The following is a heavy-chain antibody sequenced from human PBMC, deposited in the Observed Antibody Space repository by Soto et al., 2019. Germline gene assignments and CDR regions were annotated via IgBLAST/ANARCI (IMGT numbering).Heavy chain of an antibody. CDR1: GGSISNYY. Sequence: SETLSLTCTVSGGSISNYYWTWIRKTPGKGLEWIGYIDYSGSTNRNPSVKSRVTISLDTSKNQFSLKMTSVTAADTAVYYCARGGRYYYSGMDVWGQGTTVTFSS. J-gene: IGHJ6*02. CDR2: IDYSGST. CDR3: ARGGRYYYSGMDV. D-gene: IGHD1-26*01. V-gene: IGHV4-59*01.